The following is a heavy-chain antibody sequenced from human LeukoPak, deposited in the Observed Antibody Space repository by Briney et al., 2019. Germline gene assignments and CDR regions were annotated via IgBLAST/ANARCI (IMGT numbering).Heavy chain of an antibody. CDR1: GYTFTGYY. J-gene: IGHJ4*02. D-gene: IGHD5-18*01. CDR2: INPNSGGT. CDR3: ARERGYPYYFDY. V-gene: IGHV1-2*06. Sequence: ASVKVSCKASGYTFTGYYMHWVRQAPGQGLEWMGRINPNSGGTNYAQKFQGRVTMTRDTSISTAYMELSRLRSDDTAVYYCARERGYPYYFDYWGQGTLVTVSS.